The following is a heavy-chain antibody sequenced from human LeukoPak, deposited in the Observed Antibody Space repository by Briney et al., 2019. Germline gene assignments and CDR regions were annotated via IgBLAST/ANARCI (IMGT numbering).Heavy chain of an antibody. CDR1: GFTFSRSA. CDR3: VKGRISEDGLDF. D-gene: IGHD6-13*01. CDR2: ISSSGNT. J-gene: IGHJ4*02. Sequence: GGSLRLSCAASGFTFSRSAMTWVRQTPGKGLDWVSSISSSGNTYYADSVKGRFTISKDNSKNMLYLQMDSLRAEDTAVYYCVKGRISEDGLDFWGQGTLVTVSS. V-gene: IGHV3-23*01.